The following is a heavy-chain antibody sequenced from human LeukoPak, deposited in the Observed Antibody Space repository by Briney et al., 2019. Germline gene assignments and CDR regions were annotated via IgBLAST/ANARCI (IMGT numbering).Heavy chain of an antibody. CDR3: ARVREARYYGSGSHTDFDY. CDR2: IYYSGST. D-gene: IGHD3-10*01. J-gene: IGHJ4*02. V-gene: IGHV4-39*07. CDR1: GGSISSSSYY. Sequence: SETLSLTCTVSGGSISSSSYYWGWIRQPPGKGLEWIGSIYYSGSTYYNPSLKSRVTISVDTSKNQFSLKLSSVTAADTAVYYCARVREARYYGSGSHTDFDYWGQGTLVTVSS.